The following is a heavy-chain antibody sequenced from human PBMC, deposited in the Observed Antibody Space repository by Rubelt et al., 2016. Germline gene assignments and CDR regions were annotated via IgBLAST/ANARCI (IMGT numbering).Heavy chain of an antibody. Sequence: QVQLQESGPGLVKPSETLSLTCTVSGYSISSGYYWGWTRQPPGKGLEWIGYIYYSGSTNYNPSLKSRVTISVDTSKNQFSLKLSSVTAADTAVYYCARGKESGYGSRSLDYWGQGTLVTVSS. CDR3: ARGKESGYGSRSLDY. J-gene: IGHJ4*02. D-gene: IGHD5-12*01. V-gene: IGHV4-61*01. CDR2: IYYSGST. CDR1: GYSISSGYY.